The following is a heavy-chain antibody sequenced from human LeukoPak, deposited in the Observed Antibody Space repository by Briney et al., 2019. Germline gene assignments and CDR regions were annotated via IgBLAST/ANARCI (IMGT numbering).Heavy chain of an antibody. CDR1: GFKFRDHG. CDR2: IWYDGTKK. J-gene: IGHJ4*02. Sequence: GGSLGLSCAASGFKFRDHGMSWVRQAPGKGLEWVAFIWYDGTKKFYTDSVRGRFTVSRDNSKNILSLQMNSLRREDTALYYCAKAAGGYGHYSFDSWGQGTLVTVFS. V-gene: IGHV3-30*02. CDR3: AKAAGGYGHYSFDS. D-gene: IGHD2-15*01.